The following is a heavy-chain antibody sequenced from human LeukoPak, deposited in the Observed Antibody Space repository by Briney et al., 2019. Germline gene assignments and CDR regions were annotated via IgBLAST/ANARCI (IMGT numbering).Heavy chain of an antibody. CDR2: INHSGST. J-gene: IGHJ6*03. CDR1: VGSFRGYH. Sequence: SETLSLTCAVYVGSFRGYHWSWIRQPPGKGLEWIGEINHSGSTNYNPSLKRPVTISVDTSKKQFSLKLSSVTAADTAVYYCARVPRWLLLHYYYYMDVWGKGTTVTVSS. CDR3: ARVPRWLLLHYYYYMDV. D-gene: IGHD5-24*01. V-gene: IGHV4-34*01.